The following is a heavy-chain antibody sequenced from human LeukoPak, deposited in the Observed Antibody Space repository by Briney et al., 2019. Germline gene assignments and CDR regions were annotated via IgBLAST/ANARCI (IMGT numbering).Heavy chain of an antibody. Sequence: IVRINPNSRGTNHPQKFHGRVTMTRDTSISTAYMELSRLRSDDTAVYYCARGSSSAPGDYWGQGTLVTVSS. J-gene: IGHJ4*02. CDR3: ARGSSSAPGDY. CDR2: INPNSRGT. D-gene: IGHD6-13*01. V-gene: IGHV1-2*06.